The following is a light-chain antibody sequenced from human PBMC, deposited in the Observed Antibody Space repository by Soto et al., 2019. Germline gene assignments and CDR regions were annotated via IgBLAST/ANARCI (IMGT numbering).Light chain of an antibody. CDR3: GSYAGVNNVL. Sequence: QSVLTQPASVSGSPGQSITISCTGTSSDVGSYNLVSWYQQQPGKAPKLVIYEVIKRPSGVSNRFSGSKSGNTASLTISGLQAEDEADYYCGSYAGVNNVLFGGGTKLTVL. CDR1: SSDVGSYNL. J-gene: IGLJ3*02. V-gene: IGLV2-23*01. CDR2: EVI.